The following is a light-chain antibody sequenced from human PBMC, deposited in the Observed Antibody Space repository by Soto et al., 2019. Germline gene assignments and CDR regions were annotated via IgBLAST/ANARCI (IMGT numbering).Light chain of an antibody. CDR3: QQYGRSSYT. CDR1: QSVSSSY. J-gene: IGKJ2*01. V-gene: IGKV3-20*01. Sequence: EIVLTQSPGTLSLSPGERATLSCRASQSVSSSYLAWYQQKPGQAPRLLIYGASSRATGIPDRFSGSGSGTDFTLPISRLEPEDFAVYYCQQYGRSSYTFGQGTKLEIK. CDR2: GAS.